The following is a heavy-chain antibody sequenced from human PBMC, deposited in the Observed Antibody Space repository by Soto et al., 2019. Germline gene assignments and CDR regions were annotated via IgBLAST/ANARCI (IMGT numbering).Heavy chain of an antibody. CDR2: ISTRSSTI. V-gene: IGHV3-11*04. CDR1: GFTFSDYY. CDR3: ARDPPPRVGRLVFFEEDDALDAFDI. D-gene: IGHD6-19*01. Sequence: PGGSLRLSCAASGFTFSDYYMSWSRQALEKGLEWVSYISTRSSTIKYADSVKGRFTNSRDNSKNTLYLQMNCLRAEDTAVYYCARDPPPRVGRLVFFEEDDALDAFDIWGQGTMVTVSS. J-gene: IGHJ3*02.